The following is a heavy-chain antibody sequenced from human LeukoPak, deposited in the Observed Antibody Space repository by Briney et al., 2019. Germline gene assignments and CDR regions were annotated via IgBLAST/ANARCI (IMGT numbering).Heavy chain of an antibody. J-gene: IGHJ4*02. CDR1: GFTFSGYS. V-gene: IGHV3-48*04. CDR2: ISSGSSTI. CDR3: ARDSPLDY. Sequence: GGSLRLSCAASGFTFSGYSMNWVRQAPGKGLEWVSYISSGSSTIFYADSVKGRFTISRDNAKNSLYLQMNSLRAEDTAVYYCARDSPLDYWGQGTLVTVSS.